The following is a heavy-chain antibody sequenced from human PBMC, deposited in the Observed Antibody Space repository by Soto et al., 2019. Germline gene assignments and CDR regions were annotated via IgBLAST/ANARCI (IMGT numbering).Heavy chain of an antibody. J-gene: IGHJ4*02. D-gene: IGHD3-10*01. Sequence: EVQLVESGGGLVQPGGSLRLSCAASGFTFSSYWMSWVRQAPGKGLEWVANVNQDGSEKFYVDSVKGRFTISRDNAMNSMYLQMNRLRAEDTAVYYCARGRPVPYWGQGTLVTVSS. CDR3: ARGRPVPY. CDR1: GFTFSSYW. V-gene: IGHV3-7*01. CDR2: VNQDGSEK.